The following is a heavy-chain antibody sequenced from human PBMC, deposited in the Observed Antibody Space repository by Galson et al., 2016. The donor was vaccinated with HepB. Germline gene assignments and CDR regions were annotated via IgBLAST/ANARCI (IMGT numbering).Heavy chain of an antibody. D-gene: IGHD2/OR15-2a*01. CDR1: GFIFSTYS. J-gene: IGHJ4*02. CDR2: ISSGSAYR. V-gene: IGHV3-21*01. CDR3: ARQYWGGPSDY. Sequence: SLRLSCAASGFIFSTYSMNWVRQAPGKGLEWVSSISSGSAYRYYADSVKGRFTISRDNAKKSLYLQMNSLRAKDTAVYYCARQYWGGPSDYWGQGTLVTVSS.